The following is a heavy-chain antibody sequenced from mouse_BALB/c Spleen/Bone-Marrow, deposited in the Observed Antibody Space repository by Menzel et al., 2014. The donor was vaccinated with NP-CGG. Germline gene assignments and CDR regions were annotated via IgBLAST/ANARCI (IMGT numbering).Heavy chain of an antibody. D-gene: IGHD2-1*01. CDR3: ARDGGNRAWFAY. Sequence: VMLVESGPGLVAPSQSLSITCTVSGFSLTGYGVNWVRQPPGKGLEWLGMILGDGSADYNSALKSRLSISKDNSRSQVFLKMSSLQTDDTARYYCARDGGNRAWFAYWGQGTLVTVSA. J-gene: IGHJ3*01. V-gene: IGHV2-6-7*01. CDR1: GFSLTGYG. CDR2: ILGDGSA.